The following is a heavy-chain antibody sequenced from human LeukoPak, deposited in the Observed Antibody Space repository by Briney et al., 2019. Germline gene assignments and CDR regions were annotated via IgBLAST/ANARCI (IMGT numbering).Heavy chain of an antibody. CDR3: AKAPAPYYYYYGMDV. Sequence: GGSLRLSCAASGFTFSSYSMNWVRQAPGKGLEWVSYISSSSSTIYYADSVKGRFTISRDNSDNTVYLQMNSLRAEDTAIYYCAKAPAPYYYYYGMDVWGQGTAVTVSS. J-gene: IGHJ6*02. CDR1: GFTFSSYS. V-gene: IGHV3-48*01. CDR2: ISSSSSTI.